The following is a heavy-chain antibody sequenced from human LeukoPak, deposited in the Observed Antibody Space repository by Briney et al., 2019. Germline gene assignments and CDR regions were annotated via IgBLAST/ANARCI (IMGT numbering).Heavy chain of an antibody. CDR1: GGSISSSNW. J-gene: IGHJ6*02. CDR2: IYHSGST. D-gene: IGHD3-16*01. Sequence: PSETLSLTCAVSGGSISSSNWRGCVRQPPGKGLEWVGEIYHSGSTNYNPSLKSRVTISVDKSKNQFSLKLSSVTAADTAVYYCARGSHDLGVNGMDAWGQGTTVTVSS. V-gene: IGHV4-4*02. CDR3: ARGSHDLGVNGMDA.